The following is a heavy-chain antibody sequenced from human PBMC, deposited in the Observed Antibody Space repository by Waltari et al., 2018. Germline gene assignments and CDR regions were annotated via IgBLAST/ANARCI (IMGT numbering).Heavy chain of an antibody. V-gene: IGHV3-49*03. CDR1: GCSVGDFA. D-gene: IGHD3-22*01. J-gene: IGHJ4*02. CDR3: ARGEYSSAY. Sequence: EVQLVESGGGLAQPGRSLRLSCSVSGCSVGDFAISWFRQAPGKGLEWVGFMRSKTYGETAQYAASVKGRFSISRDDSKNIAHLQMNSLKTEDTAVYYCARGEYSSAYWGQGTRVTVSS. CDR2: MRSKTYGETA.